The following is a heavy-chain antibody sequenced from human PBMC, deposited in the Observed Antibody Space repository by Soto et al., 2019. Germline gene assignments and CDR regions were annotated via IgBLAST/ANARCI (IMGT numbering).Heavy chain of an antibody. CDR2: INPSGGST. CDR1: GYTFTSYY. J-gene: IGHJ4*02. V-gene: IGHV1-46*03. D-gene: IGHD2-2*01. Sequence: ASVKVSCKASGYTFTSYYMHWVRQAPGQGLEWMGIINPSGGSTSYAQKFQGRVTMTRDTSTSTVYMELSSLRSEDTAVYYCASLVGYCSSTSCYGDDYWGQGTLVTVSS. CDR3: ASLVGYCSSTSCYGDDY.